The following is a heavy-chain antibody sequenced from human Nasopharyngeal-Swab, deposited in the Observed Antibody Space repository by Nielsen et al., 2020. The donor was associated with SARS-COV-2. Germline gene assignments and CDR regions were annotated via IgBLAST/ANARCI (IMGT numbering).Heavy chain of an antibody. V-gene: IGHV3-23*01. CDR2: ISGSGGST. Sequence: GGPLRLSCAASGFTFKTYAMTWVRQAPGKGLEWVSVISGSGGSTYYTDSVKGRFTISRDNSKSTLYLQMNSLRAEDTAVYYCAKILAVGWFLGGYFDYWGQGTLVTVSS. D-gene: IGHD3-3*01. CDR1: GFTFKTYA. CDR3: AKILAVGWFLGGYFDY. J-gene: IGHJ4*02.